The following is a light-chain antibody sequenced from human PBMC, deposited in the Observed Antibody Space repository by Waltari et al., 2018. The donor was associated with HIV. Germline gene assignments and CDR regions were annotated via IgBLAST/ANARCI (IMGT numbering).Light chain of an antibody. CDR2: DNN. CDR1: SSNIGTTY. J-gene: IGLJ3*02. V-gene: IGLV1-51*01. Sequence: QSVFTQPPSVSAAPGQKVTISCPASSSNIGTTYVSWYQQLPGTAPKLLIYDNNKRPSVIPDRFSGSKSGTSATLGITGLQTGDEADYYCGTWDSSLSAVVFGGGTKLTVL. CDR3: GTWDSSLSAVV.